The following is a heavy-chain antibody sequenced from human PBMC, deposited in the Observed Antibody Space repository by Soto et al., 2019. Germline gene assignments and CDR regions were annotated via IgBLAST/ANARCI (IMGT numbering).Heavy chain of an antibody. CDR1: GYTFTSYD. J-gene: IGHJ3*02. D-gene: IGHD3-10*01. CDR2: MNPNSGNT. Sequence: ASVKVSCKASGYTFTSYDINWVRQATGQGLELMGWMNPNSGNTGYAQKFQGRVTMTRNTSISTAYMELSSLRSEDTAVYYCARRVYYYGSGSYFPADAFDIWGQGTMVTVSS. CDR3: ARRVYYYGSGSYFPADAFDI. V-gene: IGHV1-8*01.